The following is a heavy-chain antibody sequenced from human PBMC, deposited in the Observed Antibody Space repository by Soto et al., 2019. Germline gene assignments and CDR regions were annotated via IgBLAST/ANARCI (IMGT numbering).Heavy chain of an antibody. J-gene: IGHJ2*01. D-gene: IGHD6-13*01. CDR1: GFTVSSSY. CDR3: ARHVGYYWYCDL. Sequence: EVQLVESGGGLVQPGGSLRLSCAVSGFTVSSSYMGWVRQAPGKGLEWVSSIYSGGNTYYADSVRGRFTIYTDNSKDTLYLQMNSLRFDDTAMYYCARHVGYYWYCDLWGRGTLVTVSS. V-gene: IGHV3-66*04. CDR2: IYSGGNT.